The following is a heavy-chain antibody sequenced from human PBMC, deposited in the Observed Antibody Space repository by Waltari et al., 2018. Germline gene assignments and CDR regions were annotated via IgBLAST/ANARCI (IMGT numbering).Heavy chain of an antibody. CDR2: MNPNTGDT. CDR3: ARGRNVYAGFDYNWFDP. V-gene: IGHV1-8*02. J-gene: IGHJ5*02. CDR1: GYTFTTYE. D-gene: IGHD5-12*01. Sequence: QVQLLQSGAEVKKPGASVKVSCQASGYTFTTYEINRVRQASGQGLEWMGWMNPNTGDTGFAQRFQGRVTMTRDTSSNTAYMELSTLTSEDTALYYCARGRNVYAGFDYNWFDPWGPGTLVTVSS.